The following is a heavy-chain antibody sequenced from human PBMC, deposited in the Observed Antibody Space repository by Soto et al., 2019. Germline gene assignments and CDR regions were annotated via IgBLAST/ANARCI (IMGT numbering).Heavy chain of an antibody. CDR1: GFTFSSYW. D-gene: IGHD3-3*01. V-gene: IGHV3-7*01. CDR2: IKQDGSEK. J-gene: IGHJ4*02. CDR3: AKATPEDFWSGLDY. Sequence: GGSLRLSCAASGFTFSSYWMSWVRQAPGKGLEWVANIKQDGSEKYYVDSVKGRFTISRDNAKNSLYLQMNSLRAEDTAVYYCAKATPEDFWSGLDYWGQGTLVTVSS.